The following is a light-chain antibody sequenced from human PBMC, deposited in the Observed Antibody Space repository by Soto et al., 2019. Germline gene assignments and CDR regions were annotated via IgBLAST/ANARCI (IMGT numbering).Light chain of an antibody. CDR1: QSVSSY. CDR2: DAS. J-gene: IGKJ4*01. V-gene: IGKV3-11*01. CDR3: QQRSNWPPLT. Sequence: EIVLTQSPATLSLSPGERATLSCRASQSVSSYLAWYQQKPGQAPRLLIYDASNRATGIPARFSGSGSGTDFTLTISSLEPECFAVYYCQQRSNWPPLTFGGGTKVEIK.